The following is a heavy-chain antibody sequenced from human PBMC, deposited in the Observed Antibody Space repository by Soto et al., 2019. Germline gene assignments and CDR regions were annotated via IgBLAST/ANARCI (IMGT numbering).Heavy chain of an antibody. CDR3: AKCPNKYGRPELPFDY. D-gene: IGHD2-15*01. V-gene: IGHV3-30-3*02. J-gene: IGHJ4*02. Sequence: GGSLRLSCAASGFTFSSYAMHWVRQAPGKGLEWVAVISYDGSNKYYADSVKGRFTISRDNSKNTLYLQMNSLRAEDTAVYYCAKCPNKYGRPELPFDYWGQGTLVTVSS. CDR1: GFTFSSYA. CDR2: ISYDGSNK.